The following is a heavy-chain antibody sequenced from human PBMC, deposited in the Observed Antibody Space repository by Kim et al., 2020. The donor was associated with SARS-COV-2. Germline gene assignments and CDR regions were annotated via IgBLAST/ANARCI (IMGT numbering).Heavy chain of an antibody. CDR2: AYYSGST. V-gene: IGHV4-39*01. CDR3: ARYLRKVSYYSDY. J-gene: IGHJ4*02. CDR1: GGSISSSSYY. Sequence: SETLSLTCTVSGGSISSSSYYWGWIRQPPGKGLEWIVSAYYSGSTYYNPSLKSRVAISVDTYKNQFSPKLTSVTAADTAVYYWARYLRKVSYYSDYWGQGTLVTVSA.